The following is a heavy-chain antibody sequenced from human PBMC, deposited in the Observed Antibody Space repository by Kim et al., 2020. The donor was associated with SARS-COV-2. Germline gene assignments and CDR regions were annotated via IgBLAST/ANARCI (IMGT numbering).Heavy chain of an antibody. Sequence: VKGRFTISGDNAKNSLYLQMSGLRAEDTAVYYCARDSAAGYCSSTSCSGYWGQGTLVTVSS. V-gene: IGHV3-11*04. J-gene: IGHJ4*02. D-gene: IGHD2-2*03. CDR3: ARDSAAGYCSSTSCSGY.